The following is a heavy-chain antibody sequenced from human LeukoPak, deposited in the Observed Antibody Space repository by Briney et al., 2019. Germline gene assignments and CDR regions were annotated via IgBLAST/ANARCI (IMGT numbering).Heavy chain of an antibody. CDR1: GFTFSSYS. Sequence: PGGSLRLSCAASGFTFSSYSMNWVRQAPGKGLEWVSYISSSSSTIYYAASVKGRFTISRENAKNSLYLQMNSLRAEDTAVYYCARLRWELHGLGFDYWGQGTLVTVSS. D-gene: IGHD1-26*01. CDR2: ISSSSSTI. CDR3: ARLRWELHGLGFDY. V-gene: IGHV3-48*04. J-gene: IGHJ4*02.